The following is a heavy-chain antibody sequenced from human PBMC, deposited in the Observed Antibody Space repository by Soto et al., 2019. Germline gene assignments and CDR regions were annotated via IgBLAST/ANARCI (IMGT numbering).Heavy chain of an antibody. CDR1: GVSFSSYT. J-gene: IGHJ5*01. Sequence: PGGSLRLSCASSGVSFSSYTINWVRQAPGKGLQWVASITNRGTHTYSADSVKGRFTISRDNDKNSLYLQMNNLRAEDTATYYCARAHEVAWFDSWGLGTLVTVSS. CDR2: ITNRGTHT. V-gene: IGHV3-21*06. D-gene: IGHD2-15*01. CDR3: ARAHEVAWFDS.